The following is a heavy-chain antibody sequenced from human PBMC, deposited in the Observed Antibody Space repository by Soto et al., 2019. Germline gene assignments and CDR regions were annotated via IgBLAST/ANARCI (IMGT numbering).Heavy chain of an antibody. V-gene: IGHV4-34*01. CDR2: INHSGGT. J-gene: IGHJ4*02. CDR1: GGSFSGYY. Sequence: QVQLQQWGAGLLKPSETLSLTCAVYGGSFSGYYWSWIRQPPGKGLEWIGEINHSGGTNYNPSLKSRVTRSVDTSKNQFSLKLSSVTAADTAVYYCASGGYCSGGSCYPGVDYWGQGTLVTVSS. CDR3: ASGGYCSGGSCYPGVDY. D-gene: IGHD2-15*01.